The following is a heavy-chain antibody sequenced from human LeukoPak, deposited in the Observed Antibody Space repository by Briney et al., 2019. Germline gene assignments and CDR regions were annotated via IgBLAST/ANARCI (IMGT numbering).Heavy chain of an antibody. D-gene: IGHD3-9*01. CDR1: GGSISSSSYY. CDR3: ARQTPPRKYYDILTGYYGRFDY. Sequence: SETLSLTCTVSGGSISSSSYYWGGIRQPPGKGLEWIGSIYYSGSTYYNPSLKSRVTISVDTSKNQFSLKLSSVTAADTAVYYCARQTPPRKYYDILTGYYGRFDYWGQETLVTVSS. J-gene: IGHJ4*02. CDR2: IYYSGST. V-gene: IGHV4-39*01.